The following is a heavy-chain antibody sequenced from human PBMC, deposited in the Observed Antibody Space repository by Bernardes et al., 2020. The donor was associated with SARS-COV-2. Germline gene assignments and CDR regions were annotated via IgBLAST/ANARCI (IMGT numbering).Heavy chain of an antibody. D-gene: IGHD2-15*01. V-gene: IGHV3-30*08. Sequence: GGSLRLSCEASAFTFNNYAMHWVRQAPGKGLEWMAFISHDGNTKFYADSVKGRFTISRDNSKNTLYLQMNSFILEDTAFYYCATELVGGAEFDYWGQGTLVTVSS. CDR1: AFTFNNYA. J-gene: IGHJ4*02. CDR2: ISHDGNTK. CDR3: ATELVGGAEFDY.